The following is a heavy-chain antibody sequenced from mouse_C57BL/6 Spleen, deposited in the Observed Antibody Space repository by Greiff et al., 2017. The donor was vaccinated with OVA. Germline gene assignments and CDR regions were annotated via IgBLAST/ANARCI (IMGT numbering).Heavy chain of an antibody. V-gene: IGHV1-15*01. CDR3: TRWRAYDYDGGY. CDR1: GYTFTDYE. J-gene: IGHJ2*01. D-gene: IGHD2-4*01. Sequence: QVQLQQSGAELVRPGASVTLSCKASGYTFTDYEMHWVKQTPVHGLEWIGAIDPETGGTAYNQTFKGKAILTADKSSSTAYMELRSLTSEDSAVYYCTRWRAYDYDGGYWGQGTTLTVSS. CDR2: IDPETGGT.